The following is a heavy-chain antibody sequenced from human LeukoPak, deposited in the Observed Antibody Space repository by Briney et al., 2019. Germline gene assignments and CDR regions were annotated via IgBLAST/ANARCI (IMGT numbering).Heavy chain of an antibody. CDR3: TRRAAKQRDHGRYWYVDL. D-gene: IGHD4-17*01. CDR2: IYNSGST. J-gene: IGHJ2*01. V-gene: IGHV4-39*07. Sequence: SETLSLTCTVSGVSISSSSYYWGWIRQPPGKGLEWIGSIYNSGSTYYNPSLKSRVTISVDTSKNQFSLKLSSVPAADTPVYYGTRRAAKQRDHGRYWYVDLWGRGTLVSVSS. CDR1: GVSISSSSYY.